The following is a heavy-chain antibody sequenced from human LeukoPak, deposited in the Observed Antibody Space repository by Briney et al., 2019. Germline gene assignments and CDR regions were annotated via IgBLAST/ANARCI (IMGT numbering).Heavy chain of an antibody. Sequence: ASVKVYCKASGYTFTSYDINWVRQATGQGLEWMGWMNPNSGNTGYAQKFQGRVTMTRNTSISTAYMELSSLRSEDTAVYYCARGPYYYGSGYGMDVWGQGTTVTVSS. CDR3: ARGPYYYGSGYGMDV. V-gene: IGHV1-8*01. J-gene: IGHJ6*02. CDR1: GYTFTSYD. CDR2: MNPNSGNT. D-gene: IGHD3-10*01.